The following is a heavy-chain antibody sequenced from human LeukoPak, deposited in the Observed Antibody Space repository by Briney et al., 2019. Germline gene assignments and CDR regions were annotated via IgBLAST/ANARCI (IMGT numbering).Heavy chain of an antibody. D-gene: IGHD5/OR15-5a*01. CDR3: AKNTVSGGHYQYYMDV. J-gene: IGHJ6*03. Sequence: SETLSLTCTVSGGSIGSGTYYWGWIRQSPGKGLEWIGSIYYSGSTNYNPSLKSRVTISVDTSKNQFSLKLSSVTAADTAVYYCAKNTVSGGHYQYYMDVWGKGTTVTVSS. CDR1: GGSIGSGTYY. CDR2: IYYSGST. V-gene: IGHV4-39*07.